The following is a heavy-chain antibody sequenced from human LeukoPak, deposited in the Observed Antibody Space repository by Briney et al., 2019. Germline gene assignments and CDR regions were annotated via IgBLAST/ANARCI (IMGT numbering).Heavy chain of an antibody. CDR3: ARGGRWESYSAFDI. V-gene: IGHV4-34*01. CDR1: GGPFSHYY. CDR2: ITHTRRT. Sequence: SETLSLTCAVSGGPFSHYYWNWLRQSPGKGLEWIGEITHTRRTNYNPVLRSRVTISVDTSRNQFSLKLRSMTAADTAVYYCARGGRWESYSAFDIWGQGTTVSVSS. D-gene: IGHD1-26*01. J-gene: IGHJ3*02.